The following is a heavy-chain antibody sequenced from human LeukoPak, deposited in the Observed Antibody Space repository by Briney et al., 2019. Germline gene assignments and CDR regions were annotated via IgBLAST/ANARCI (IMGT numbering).Heavy chain of an antibody. D-gene: IGHD1-26*01. CDR2: IYYSGST. CDR3: ARGDHAYSGSPPGY. CDR1: GGSISSSSYY. J-gene: IGHJ4*02. Sequence: SETLSLTCTVSGGSISSSSYYWGWIRQPPGKGLEWIGSIYYSGSTYYNPSLKSRVTISVDTSKNQFSLKLSSVTAADTAVYYCARGDHAYSGSPPGYWGQGTLVTVSS. V-gene: IGHV4-39*01.